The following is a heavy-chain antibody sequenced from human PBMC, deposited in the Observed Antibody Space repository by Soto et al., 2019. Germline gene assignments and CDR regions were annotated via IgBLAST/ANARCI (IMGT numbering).Heavy chain of an antibody. CDR3: ASQLCTGGSCNLNRFDY. CDR2: IYYSGST. CDR1: RGSIRSSLYY. Sequence: PSETLSVTCTVARGSIRSSLYYWGWIRQPPGKGLEWIGSIYYSGSTYYNPSLKSRVTISVDTSKNQFSLKLSSVTAADTAVYYCASQLCTGGSCNLNRFDYWAQGTLVTVSS. J-gene: IGHJ4*02. D-gene: IGHD2-15*01. V-gene: IGHV4-39*01.